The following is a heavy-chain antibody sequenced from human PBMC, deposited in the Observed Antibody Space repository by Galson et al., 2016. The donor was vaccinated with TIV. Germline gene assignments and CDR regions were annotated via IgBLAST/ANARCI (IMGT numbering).Heavy chain of an antibody. CDR1: GYRFTNYW. CDR2: IYPGDSET. D-gene: IGHD3/OR15-3a*01. J-gene: IGHJ4*02. V-gene: IGHV5-51*01. Sequence: QSGAEVKKSGESLKISCKGSGYRFTNYWIGWVRQMPGKGLEWVAIIYPGDSETRYSPSFQGQVTISADKSINTAFVQGSSLKASDTAMYYCARAFWTGNYFFDCWGQGTLVTVSS. CDR3: ARAFWTGNYFFDC.